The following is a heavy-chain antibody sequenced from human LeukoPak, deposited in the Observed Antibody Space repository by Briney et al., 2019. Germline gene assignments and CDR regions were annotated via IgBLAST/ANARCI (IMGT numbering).Heavy chain of an antibody. CDR2: IYYSGTT. CDR1: GGSISSSSYS. J-gene: IGHJ1*01. V-gene: IGHV4-39*07. D-gene: IGHD3-22*01. Sequence: SETLSLTCTVSGGSISSSSYSWGWIRQPPGKGLEWIGTIYYSGTTYYNPSLKSRVTISVDTSKNQFSLKLSSVTAADTAVYYCARSSVDSRPQYFQHWGQGTLVTASS. CDR3: ARSSVDSRPQYFQH.